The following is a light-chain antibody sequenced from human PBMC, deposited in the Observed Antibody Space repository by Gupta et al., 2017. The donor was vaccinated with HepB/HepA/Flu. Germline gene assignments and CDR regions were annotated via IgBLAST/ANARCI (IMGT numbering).Light chain of an antibody. Sequence: QSALTQPPSASRSPGQSVSISCTGTSSDVGAYDYVSWYRQHPGKAPKILIYDVSVRPSGVPDRFSGSKSGNTASLTVSGLQADDEADYYCSSYAGGNNYVFGTGTKVTVL. CDR1: SSDVGAYDY. CDR2: DVS. J-gene: IGLJ1*01. CDR3: SSYAGGNNYV. V-gene: IGLV2-8*01.